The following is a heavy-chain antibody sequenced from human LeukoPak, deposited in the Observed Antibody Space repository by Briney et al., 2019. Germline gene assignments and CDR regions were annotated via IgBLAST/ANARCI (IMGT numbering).Heavy chain of an antibody. J-gene: IGHJ6*02. CDR1: GFTFSSYS. D-gene: IGHD3/OR15-3a*01. CDR3: ARDRVWDFWTPLSDYAMDV. Sequence: PGGSLRLSCTASGFTFSSYSMSWVRQAPGKGLEWVANMKQDGSEKYYVDSVKGRFTISRDNAKNSLYLQMNSLRAEDTAVYFCARDRVWDFWTPLSDYAMDVWGQGTTVTVSS. CDR2: MKQDGSEK. V-gene: IGHV3-7*03.